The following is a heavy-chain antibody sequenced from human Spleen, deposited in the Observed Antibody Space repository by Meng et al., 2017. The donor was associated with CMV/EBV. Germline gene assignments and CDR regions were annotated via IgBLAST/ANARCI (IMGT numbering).Heavy chain of an antibody. J-gene: IGHJ6*02. CDR2: INQDGSEK. Sequence: GGSLRLSCTPSGFSFNHHRMSWVRQAPGKGLEWVVNINQDGSEKNYVDSVKGRFTISRDNAKKTLSLQMDSLRPEDTALYYCAKGGGERVTFDAMDVWGQGTTVTVSS. CDR3: AKGGGERVTFDAMDV. CDR1: GFSFNHHR. V-gene: IGHV3-7*03. D-gene: IGHD2-21*02.